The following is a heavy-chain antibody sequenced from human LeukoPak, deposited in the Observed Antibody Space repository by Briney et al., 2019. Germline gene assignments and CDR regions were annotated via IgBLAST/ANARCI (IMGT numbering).Heavy chain of an antibody. V-gene: IGHV4-59*01. J-gene: IGHJ5*02. Sequence: SETPSLTCTVSGGSISSYYWSWIRQPPGKGLEWIGYIYYSGSTNYNPSLKSRVTISVDTSKNQFSLKLSSVTAADTAVYYCARCGTYRQKLYYYGSGSPRWFDPWGQGTLVTVSS. D-gene: IGHD3-10*01. CDR3: ARCGTYRQKLYYYGSGSPRWFDP. CDR1: GGSISSYY. CDR2: IYYSGST.